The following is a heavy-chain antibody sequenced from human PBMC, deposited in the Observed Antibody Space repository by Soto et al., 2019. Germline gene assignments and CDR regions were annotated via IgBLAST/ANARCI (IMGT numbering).Heavy chain of an antibody. CDR2: IIPIFGTA. Sequence: QVQLVQSGAEVKKPGSSVKVSCKASGGTFSSYAISWVRQAPGQGLEWMGGIIPIFGTANYAQKFQGRVTITADEATSTAYMELSSLRSEDTAVYYCARDLEAGSSSSSYFDYWGQGTLVTVSS. J-gene: IGHJ4*02. V-gene: IGHV1-69*01. CDR3: ARDLEAGSSSSSYFDY. D-gene: IGHD6-6*01. CDR1: GGTFSSYA.